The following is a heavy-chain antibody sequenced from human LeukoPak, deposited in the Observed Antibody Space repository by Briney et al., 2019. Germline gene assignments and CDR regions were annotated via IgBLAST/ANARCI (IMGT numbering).Heavy chain of an antibody. CDR3: ARVTGSYPVGYFDY. CDR1: GVTVSNNY. CDR2: IYSDGDT. D-gene: IGHD1-26*01. V-gene: IGHV3-53*01. Sequence: PGGSLRLSCAASGVTVSNNYMSWVRQAPGKGLEWVSVIYSDGDTYYADSVKGRFSISRDNSRSTLYLQMNSLRVEDTAVYYCARVTGSYPVGYFDYWGQGTLATVSS. J-gene: IGHJ4*02.